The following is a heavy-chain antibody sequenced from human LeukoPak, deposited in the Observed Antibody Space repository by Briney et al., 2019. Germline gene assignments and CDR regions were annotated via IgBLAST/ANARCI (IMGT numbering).Heavy chain of an antibody. Sequence: ASVKVSCKASGYTFTSYDINWVRQATGQGLEWMGWMNPNSGNTGYAQKIQGRVTMTRNTSISTAYMELSSLRSEDTAVYYCASVRIQLWFWGYYYYGMDVWGQGTTVTVSS. CDR1: GYTFTSYD. J-gene: IGHJ6*02. CDR3: ASVRIQLWFWGYYYYGMDV. D-gene: IGHD5-18*01. V-gene: IGHV1-8*01. CDR2: MNPNSGNT.